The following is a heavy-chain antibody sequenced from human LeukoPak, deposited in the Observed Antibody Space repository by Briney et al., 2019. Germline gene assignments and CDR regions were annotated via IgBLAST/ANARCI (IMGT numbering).Heavy chain of an antibody. D-gene: IGHD3-10*01. CDR2: INPNSGGT. V-gene: IGHV1-2*02. CDR3: ARSYGSGKPEDY. CDR1: GYTFTGYY. Sequence: ASVTVSCKASGYTFTGYYMHWVRQAPGQGLEWMGWINPNSGGTNYAQKFQGRVTMTRDTSISTAYMELSRLRSDDTAVYYCARSYGSGKPEDYWGQGALVTVSS. J-gene: IGHJ4*02.